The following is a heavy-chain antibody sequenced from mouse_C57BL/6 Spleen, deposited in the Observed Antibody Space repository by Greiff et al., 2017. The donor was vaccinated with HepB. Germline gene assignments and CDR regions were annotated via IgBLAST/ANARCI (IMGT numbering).Heavy chain of an antibody. CDR3: ARSDYYGSSYYYFDY. Sequence: VQLQQSVAELVRPGASVKLSCTASGFNIKNNYMNWVKQRPEQGLEWIGRIDPANGNTKYAPKFQGKATITADTSSNTAYLQLSSLTSEDTAIYYCARSDYYGSSYYYFDYWGQGTTLTVSS. D-gene: IGHD1-1*01. J-gene: IGHJ2*01. CDR2: IDPANGNT. V-gene: IGHV14-3*01. CDR1: GFNIKNNY.